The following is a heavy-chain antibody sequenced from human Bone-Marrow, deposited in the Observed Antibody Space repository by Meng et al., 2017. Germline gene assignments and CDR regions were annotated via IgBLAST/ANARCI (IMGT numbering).Heavy chain of an antibody. CDR2: ISWNSGSI. D-gene: IGHD6-13*01. V-gene: IGHV3-9*01. CDR1: GFTFDDYA. CDR3: AKTRQAAAAEGVLDAFDI. Sequence: SLKISCAASGFTFDDYAMHWVRQAPGKGLEWVSGISWNSGSIGYADSVKGRFTISRDNAKNSLYLQMNSLRAEDTALYYCAKTRQAAAAEGVLDAFDIWGQGKMV. J-gene: IGHJ3*02.